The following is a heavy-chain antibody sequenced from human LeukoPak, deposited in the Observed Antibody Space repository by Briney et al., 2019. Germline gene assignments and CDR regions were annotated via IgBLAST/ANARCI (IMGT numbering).Heavy chain of an antibody. D-gene: IGHD2-21*01. CDR3: AELFTQHA. V-gene: IGHV3-23*01. CDR1: GFTFSTYG. Sequence: GGTLRLSCAASGFTFSTYGMNWVRQAPGMGLEWVSGISGSGRFTYYADSVKGRFTISRDKSKNTLYLQMNSLRAEDTAVYYCAELFTQHAWGQGTMVTVSS. CDR2: ISGSGRFT. J-gene: IGHJ3*01.